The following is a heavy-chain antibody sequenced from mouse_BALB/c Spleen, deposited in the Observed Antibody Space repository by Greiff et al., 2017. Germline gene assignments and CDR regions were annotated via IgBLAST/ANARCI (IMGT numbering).Heavy chain of an antibody. J-gene: IGHJ4*01. CDR3: ARYYGLYAMDY. Sequence: EVMLVESGGGLVQPGGSRKLSCAASGFTFSSYTMSWVRQTPEKRLEWVATISSGGGNTYYPDSVKGRFTISRDNAKNNLYLQMSSLRSEDTALYYCARYYGLYAMDYWGQGTSVTVSS. D-gene: IGHD1-1*02. CDR2: ISSGGGNT. V-gene: IGHV5-9*03. CDR1: GFTFSSYT.